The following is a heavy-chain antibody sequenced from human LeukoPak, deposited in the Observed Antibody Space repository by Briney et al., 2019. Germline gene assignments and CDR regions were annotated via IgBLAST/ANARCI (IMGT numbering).Heavy chain of an antibody. CDR1: GGSITSLY. CDR3: VRSATIAVFRYGMDV. CDR2: VHHTGVT. J-gene: IGHJ6*02. Sequence: SETLSLTCSVSGGSITSLYWSWVRQPPGKGLEYVGYVHHTGVTNYNPSLRGRVSVSMDASKNQFYLKLNSVTAADTAIYYCVRSATIAVFRYGMDVWGQGTTVTVSS. V-gene: IGHV4-59*11. D-gene: IGHD5-24*01.